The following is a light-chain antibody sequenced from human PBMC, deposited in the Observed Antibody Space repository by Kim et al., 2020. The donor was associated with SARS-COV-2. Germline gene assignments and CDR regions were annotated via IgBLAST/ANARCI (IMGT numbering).Light chain of an antibody. Sequence: DIQMTQSPSSLSASVGDRVTITCRASQGISSYLNWYQQKPGKAPKLLIYAASSLQSGVPSRFSGSGSGTDFTLTISSLQPEDFATYYCQQSNSTPPLTFGGGTKVEIK. CDR2: AAS. V-gene: IGKV1-39*01. J-gene: IGKJ4*01. CDR3: QQSNSTPPLT. CDR1: QGISSY.